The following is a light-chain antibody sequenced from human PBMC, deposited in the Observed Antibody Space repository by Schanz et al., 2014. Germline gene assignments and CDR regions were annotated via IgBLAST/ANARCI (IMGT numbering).Light chain of an antibody. Sequence: QSVLNQPPSASGTPGQRVIIPCSGSSSNIGSNTVNWYQQLPGTAPKLLIYGNNQRPSGVPDRFSGSKSGTSASLAISGLQSEDEADYYCATWDDSLNGPVFGGGTKLTVL. J-gene: IGLJ3*02. V-gene: IGLV1-44*01. CDR3: ATWDDSLNGPV. CDR2: GNN. CDR1: SSNIGSNT.